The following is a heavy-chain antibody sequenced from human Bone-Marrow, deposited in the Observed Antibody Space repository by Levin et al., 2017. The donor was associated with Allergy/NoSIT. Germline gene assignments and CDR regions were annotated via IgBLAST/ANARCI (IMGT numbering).Heavy chain of an antibody. J-gene: IGHJ2*01. D-gene: IGHD2/OR15-2a*01. CDR3: ARQDSFFYRHTHIGHFDL. V-gene: IGHV4-39*01. CDR2: VSHSGDT. CDR1: GGSINSKTYY. Sequence: PSETLSLTCTVSGGSINSKTYYWAWIRQSPGKGLEWIASVSHSGDTYFNPSLQSRLTTSVDTSKNQFSLTLNSVTAADTAVYFCARQDSFFYRHTHIGHFDLWGRGTLVTVSS.